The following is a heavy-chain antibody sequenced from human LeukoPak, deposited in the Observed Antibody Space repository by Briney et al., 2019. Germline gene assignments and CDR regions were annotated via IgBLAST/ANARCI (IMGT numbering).Heavy chain of an antibody. CDR3: ARGVRKWLPIARYYYYGMDV. J-gene: IGHJ6*02. CDR2: IYTSGST. CDR1: GGSISSYY. D-gene: IGHD5-12*01. Sequence: SETLSLTCTVSGGSISSYYWSWIRQPAGKGLEWIGRIYTSGSTNYNPSLRSRVTMSVDTSKNQFSLKLSSVTAADTAVYYCARGVRKWLPIARYYYYGMDVWGQGTTVTVSS. V-gene: IGHV4-4*07.